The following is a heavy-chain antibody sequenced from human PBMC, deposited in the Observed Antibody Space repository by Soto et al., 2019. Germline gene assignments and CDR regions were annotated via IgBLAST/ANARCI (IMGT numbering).Heavy chain of an antibody. J-gene: IGHJ5*02. V-gene: IGHV3-74*01. CDR3: PRGGAGGSWFDP. D-gene: IGHD2-15*01. CDR1: GFTFSIYW. Sequence: EVQLVESGGGLVQPGGALRHSCAATGFTFSIYWMHWVRQAPGKGLVWVSRLNSDGSDTRYTDSVKGRFTISRDNAKNTLYLQMNSLRADDTAVYYCPRGGAGGSWFDPWGQGTLVTVSS. CDR2: LNSDGSDT.